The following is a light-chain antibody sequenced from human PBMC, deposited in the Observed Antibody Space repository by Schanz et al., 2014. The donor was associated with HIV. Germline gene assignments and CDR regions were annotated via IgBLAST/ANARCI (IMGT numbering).Light chain of an antibody. CDR3: QQHGTSPFA. CDR2: GAS. CDR1: QSVSRK. Sequence: EIVMTQSPATLSVSPGERATLSCRASQSVSRKLAWYQQKPGQAPRLLFYGASTRATGFPARFSGSGSGTEFTLTISSLQSEDSAVYYCQQHGTSPFAFGPGTKVDIK. J-gene: IGKJ3*01. V-gene: IGKV3-15*01.